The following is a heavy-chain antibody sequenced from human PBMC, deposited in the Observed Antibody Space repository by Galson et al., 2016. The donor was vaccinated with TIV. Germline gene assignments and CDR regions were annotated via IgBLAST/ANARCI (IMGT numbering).Heavy chain of an antibody. CDR3: ARGPTTRRGYYGLDI. CDR2: ISGRGGTT. V-gene: IGHV3-23*01. CDR1: GFSLSDYA. D-gene: IGHD1-14*01. J-gene: IGHJ6*02. Sequence: SLRLSCAASGFSLSDYAMTWIRQAPGKGLEWVSDISGRGGTTHYADSVTGRFTISRDNSKNTLYLHMSSRRAEDTALYYCARGPTTRRGYYGLDIWGQGTTVTVSS.